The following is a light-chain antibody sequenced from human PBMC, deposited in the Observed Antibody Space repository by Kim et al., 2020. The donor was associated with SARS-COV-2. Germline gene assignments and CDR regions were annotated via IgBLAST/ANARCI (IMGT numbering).Light chain of an antibody. CDR1: SSDGGSYNL. V-gene: IGLV2-23*02. J-gene: IGLJ1*01. Sequence: QSALTQPASVSGSPGQSITISCTGTSSDGGSYNLVSWYEKNTGKAPKRMIYEVSKRPSGVSNRCSGSKSGNTASLTISGPQGEEEADYYFCSYAGSSTVFVTGTKVTLL. CDR3: CSYAGSSTV. CDR2: EVS.